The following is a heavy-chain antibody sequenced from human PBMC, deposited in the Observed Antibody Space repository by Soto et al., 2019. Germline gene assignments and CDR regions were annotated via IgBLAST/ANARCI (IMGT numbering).Heavy chain of an antibody. J-gene: IGHJ4*02. Sequence: GGSLRLSCAASRFTVVSNFVSWVRQAPGKGLEWVSVIYSGGNTDYADSVKGRFTVSRDNSKNTLYLQMNSLRVEDTAVYYCARDPPNRTTLTPFSSTWGQGTLVTVSS. CDR2: IYSGGNT. D-gene: IGHD4-17*01. CDR3: ARDPPNRTTLTPFSST. CDR1: RFTVVSNF. V-gene: IGHV3-66*01.